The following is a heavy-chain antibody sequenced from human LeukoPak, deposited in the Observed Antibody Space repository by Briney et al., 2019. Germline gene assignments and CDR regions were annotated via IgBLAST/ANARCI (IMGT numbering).Heavy chain of an antibody. CDR2: IIPIFGTA. V-gene: IGHV1-69*01. Sequence: SVKVSCKASGGTFISYAISWVRQAPGQGLEWMGGIIPIFGTANYAQKFQGRVTITADESTSTAYMELSSLRSDDTAVYYCARGITMIVAYYFDYWGQGTLVTVSS. CDR3: ARGITMIVAYYFDY. D-gene: IGHD3-22*01. CDR1: GGTFISYA. J-gene: IGHJ4*02.